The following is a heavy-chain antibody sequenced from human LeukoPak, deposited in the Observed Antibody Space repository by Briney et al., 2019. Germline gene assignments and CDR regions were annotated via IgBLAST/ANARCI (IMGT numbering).Heavy chain of an antibody. D-gene: IGHD1-26*01. Sequence: GGSLRLSCAASGFTFSSYWMHWVRQAPGKGLVWVSRISTDGSNTNYADSVKGRFTISRDNAKNTLYLQMNSLRAEDTAVYYCTRAEGGSYDYWGQGTLVTVSS. CDR1: GFTFSSYW. CDR3: TRAEGGSYDY. J-gene: IGHJ4*02. CDR2: ISTDGSNT. V-gene: IGHV3-74*01.